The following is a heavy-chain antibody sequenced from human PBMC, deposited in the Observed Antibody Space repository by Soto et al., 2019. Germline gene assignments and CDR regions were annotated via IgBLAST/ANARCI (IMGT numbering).Heavy chain of an antibody. V-gene: IGHV3-23*01. CDR3: AKSNLGVVIYYMDV. J-gene: IGHJ6*03. Sequence: EVQLLESGGGFVQPGGSLRLSCAASGFTFSSYAMSWVRQAPGKGLEWVSAISGSGGSTYYADSVKGRFTISRDNSKNTLDLQMNSLRAEDTAVYYCAKSNLGVVIYYMDVWGKWTTVTVSS. CDR2: ISGSGGST. D-gene: IGHD3-3*01. CDR1: GFTFSSYA.